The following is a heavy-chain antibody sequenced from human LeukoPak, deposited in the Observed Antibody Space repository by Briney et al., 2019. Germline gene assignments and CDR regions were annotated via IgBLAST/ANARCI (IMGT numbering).Heavy chain of an antibody. CDR3: AKVMDSYSSSWYQNPYYFDY. D-gene: IGHD6-13*01. J-gene: IGHJ4*02. CDR1: GFTFSSYA. Sequence: GGSLRLSCAASGFTFSSYAMSWVRQAPGKGLEGVSAISCRGGSTYYADSVKGRFTISRDNSKNTLYLQMNSLRAEDTAVYYCAKVMDSYSSSWYQNPYYFDYWGQGTLVTVSS. V-gene: IGHV3-23*01. CDR2: ISCRGGST.